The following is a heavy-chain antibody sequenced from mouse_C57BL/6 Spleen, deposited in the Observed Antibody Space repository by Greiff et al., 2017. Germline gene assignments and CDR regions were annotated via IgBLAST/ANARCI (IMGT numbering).Heavy chain of an antibody. V-gene: IGHV3-6*01. CDR2: ISYDGSN. CDR3: ARDRGYSNPFAY. Sequence: EVQLQESGPGLVKPSQSLSLTCSVTGYSITSGYYWNWIRQFPGNKLEWMGYISYDGSNNYNPSRKNRISITRDTSKNQFCLKLNSVTTEDTATYYCARDRGYSNPFAYWGQGTLVTVSA. J-gene: IGHJ3*01. D-gene: IGHD2-5*01. CDR1: GYSITSGYY.